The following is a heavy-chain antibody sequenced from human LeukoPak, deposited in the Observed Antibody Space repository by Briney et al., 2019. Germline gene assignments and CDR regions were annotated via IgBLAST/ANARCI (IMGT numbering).Heavy chain of an antibody. D-gene: IGHD3-9*01. Sequence: SETLSLTCTVSGGSISSSSYYWAWIRHPPGKGLEWIGTIYYSGSPYYNPSLKSRFTISVDTSKNQSPLTLSSVTAADPAVYYCARQERYSTPYYWGQGTLVTVSS. CDR2: IYYSGSP. CDR3: ARQERYSTPYY. V-gene: IGHV4-39*01. CDR1: GGSISSSSYY. J-gene: IGHJ4*02.